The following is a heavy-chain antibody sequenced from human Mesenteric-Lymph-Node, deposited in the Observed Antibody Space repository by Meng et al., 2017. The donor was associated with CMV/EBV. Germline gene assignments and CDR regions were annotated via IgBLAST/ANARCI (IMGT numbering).Heavy chain of an antibody. V-gene: IGHV3-21*01. CDR1: GFSFSRYS. D-gene: IGHD4-17*01. CDR2: ISSSSSYI. J-gene: IGHJ2*01. CDR3: ARERRDGARGDWYFDL. Sequence: GFSFSRYSMNWVRQAAGKGLEWVSSISSSSSYIYYADSVKGRFTISRDNAKNSLYLQMNSLRAEDTAVYYCARERRDGARGDWYFDLWGRGTLVTVSS.